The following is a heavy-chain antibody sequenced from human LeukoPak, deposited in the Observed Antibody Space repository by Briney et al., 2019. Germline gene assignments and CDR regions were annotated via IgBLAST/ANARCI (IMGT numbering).Heavy chain of an antibody. J-gene: IGHJ5*02. D-gene: IGHD3-10*01. CDR3: ARVQHGSGSYYSWFDP. V-gene: IGHV4-34*01. Sequence: PSETLSLTCAVYGGSFSGYYWSWIRQPPGKGLEWIGEINHSGSTNYNPSLKSRVTISVDTSKNQLSLKLSSVTAADTAVYYCARVQHGSGSYYSWFDPWGQGTLVTVSS. CDR2: INHSGST. CDR1: GGSFSGYY.